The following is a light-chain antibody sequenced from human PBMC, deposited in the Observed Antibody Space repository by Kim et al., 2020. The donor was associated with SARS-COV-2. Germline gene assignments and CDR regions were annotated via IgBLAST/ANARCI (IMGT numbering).Light chain of an antibody. V-gene: IGKV3-15*01. Sequence: EIVMTQSAATLSVSPGERVTLSCRASQSIHKNLVWYQQRPGRAPRVLIYDASIRATGIPARFSGSGSGTDFTLSITSLQSEDFAVYYCQQYENWPRTFGQGTKVEIK. J-gene: IGKJ1*01. CDR2: DAS. CDR3: QQYENWPRT. CDR1: QSIHKN.